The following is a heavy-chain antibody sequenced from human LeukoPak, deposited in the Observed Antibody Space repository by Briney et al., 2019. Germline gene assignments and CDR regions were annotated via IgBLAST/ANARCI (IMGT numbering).Heavy chain of an antibody. Sequence: SETLSLTCTVSGGSISTYYWSWIRQPPGKGLEWTGYISYSGSTNYNPSLKSRVTMSVDTSKNQFSLKLSSVTAADTAVYYCARRGVGSSGSYRAFDIWGQGTMVTVSS. D-gene: IGHD3-10*01. V-gene: IGHV4-59*08. CDR2: ISYSGST. CDR3: ARRGVGSSGSYRAFDI. CDR1: GGSISTYY. J-gene: IGHJ3*02.